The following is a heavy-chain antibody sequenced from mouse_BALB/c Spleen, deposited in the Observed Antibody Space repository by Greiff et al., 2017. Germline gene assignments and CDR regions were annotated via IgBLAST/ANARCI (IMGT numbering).Heavy chain of an antibody. V-gene: IGHV14-1*02. CDR1: GFNIKDYY. CDR2: IDPENGNT. J-gene: IGHJ3*01. Sequence: EVNVVESGAELVRPGALVKLSCKASGFNIKDYYMHWVKQRPEQGLEWIGWIDPENGNTIYDPKFQGKASITADTSSNTAYLQLSSLTSEDTAVYYCARYYYGSSYWFAYWGQGTLVTVSA. D-gene: IGHD1-1*01. CDR3: ARYYYGSSYWFAY.